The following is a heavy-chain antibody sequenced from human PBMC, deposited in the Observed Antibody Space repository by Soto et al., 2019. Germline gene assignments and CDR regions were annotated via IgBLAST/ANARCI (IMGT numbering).Heavy chain of an antibody. CDR1: GYSFTSYW. CDR2: IYPGDSDT. CDR3: ARRYYSNSRSYYYYLDV. J-gene: IGHJ6*03. Sequence: PGESLKISCKGSGYSFTSYWIGWVRQMPGKGLEWMGIIYPGDSDTRYSPSFQGQVTISADKSISTAYLQWSSLKASDTAMYYCARRYYSNSRSYYYYLDVWGKGTTVTVS. V-gene: IGHV5-51*01. D-gene: IGHD4-4*01.